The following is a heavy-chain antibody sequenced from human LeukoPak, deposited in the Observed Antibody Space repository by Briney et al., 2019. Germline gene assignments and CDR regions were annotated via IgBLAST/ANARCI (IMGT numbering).Heavy chain of an antibody. CDR1: GGSITSTTYF. D-gene: IGHD3-22*01. V-gene: IGHV4-39*01. CDR2: IYYSGTT. CDR3: ARPDTD. Sequence: SETLSLTCTVSGGSITSTTYFWGWIRQPPGKGLEYIGIIYYSGTTYYNPSLKNRVTISVDTSKNQLSLKLTSVTAADTAIYYCARPDTDWGQGTLVTVSS. J-gene: IGHJ4*02.